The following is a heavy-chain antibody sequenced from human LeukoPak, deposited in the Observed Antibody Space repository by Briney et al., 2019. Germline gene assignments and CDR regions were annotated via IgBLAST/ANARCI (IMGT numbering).Heavy chain of an antibody. V-gene: IGHV1-46*01. J-gene: IGHJ4*02. CDR2: INPSGGST. Sequence: GASVKVSCKASGYTFTSYYIHWVRQAPGQGLEWMGIINPSGGSTSYAQKFQGRVTMTTDTSTSTAYMELRSLRSDDTAVYYCAGVVLDHYYDSSGYLGTLDYWGQGTLVTVSS. CDR3: AGVVLDHYYDSSGYLGTLDY. D-gene: IGHD3-22*01. CDR1: GYTFTSYY.